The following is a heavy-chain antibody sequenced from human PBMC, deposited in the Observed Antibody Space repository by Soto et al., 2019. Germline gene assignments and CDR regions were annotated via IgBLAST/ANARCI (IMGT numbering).Heavy chain of an antibody. CDR2: IYYSGST. D-gene: IGHD1-26*01. Sequence: SETLSLTCTVSGGSISSYYWSWIRQPPGKGLEWIGYIYYSGSTNYNPSLKSRVTISVDTSKNQFSLKLSSVTAADTAVYYCARDGSSHDKYYHYGMDVWGQGTTVTVSS. V-gene: IGHV4-59*01. CDR1: GGSISSYY. J-gene: IGHJ6*02. CDR3: ARDGSSHDKYYHYGMDV.